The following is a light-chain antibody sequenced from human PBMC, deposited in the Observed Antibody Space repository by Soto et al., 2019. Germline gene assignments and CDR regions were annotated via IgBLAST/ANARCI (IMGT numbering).Light chain of an antibody. CDR2: QDI. CDR3: QAWDNSTYV. V-gene: IGLV3-1*01. CDR1: KLGDKY. J-gene: IGLJ1*01. Sequence: SYELTQPPSVSVSPGQTASITCSGEKLGDKYVCWYQQKPGQSPVLVIYQDIKRPSGIPERFSGSNFGNTATLTISGTQAMDEADYYCQAWDNSTYVFGTGTKLTVL.